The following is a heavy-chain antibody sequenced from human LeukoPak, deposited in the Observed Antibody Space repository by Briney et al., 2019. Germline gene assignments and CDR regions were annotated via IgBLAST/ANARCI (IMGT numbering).Heavy chain of an antibody. J-gene: IGHJ6*02. V-gene: IGHV1-8*01. CDR3: ARDLADTAILTNYYYYGMDV. D-gene: IGHD2-2*01. CDR1: GYTFTSYD. Sequence: ASVKVSCKASGYTFTSYDINWVRQATGQGLEWMGWMNPNSGNTGYAQKFQGRVTMTRNTSISTAYMELSSLRSEDTAVYYCARDLADTAILTNYYYYGMDVWGQGTTVTVSS. CDR2: MNPNSGNT.